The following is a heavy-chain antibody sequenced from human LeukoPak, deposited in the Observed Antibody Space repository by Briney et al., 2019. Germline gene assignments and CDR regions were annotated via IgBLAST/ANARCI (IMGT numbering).Heavy chain of an antibody. CDR1: GFTFSSYA. CDR2: ISYDGSNK. Sequence: GGSLRLSCAASGFTFSSYAMHWVRQAPGKALEWVAVISYDGSNKYYADSVKGRFTISRDNSKNTLYLQMNSLRAEDTAVYYCARNYNKNYGDYAVYYYYYGMDVWGQGTTVTVSS. CDR3: ARNYNKNYGDYAVYYYYYGMDV. J-gene: IGHJ6*02. V-gene: IGHV3-30-3*01. D-gene: IGHD4-17*01.